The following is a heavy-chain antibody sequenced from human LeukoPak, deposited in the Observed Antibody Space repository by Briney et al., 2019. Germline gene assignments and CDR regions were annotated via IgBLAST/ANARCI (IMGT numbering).Heavy chain of an antibody. Sequence: GGSLRLSCAASGFTVSTNYMSWVRQAPGKGLEWVSLIYSGGNTNYADSAKGRFTISRENAENSFYLQMNSLRAGDTAVYYCAREGGGDRRGAFDIWGQGTMVTVSS. CDR3: AREGGGDRRGAFDI. D-gene: IGHD2-21*02. CDR1: GFTVSTNY. V-gene: IGHV3-53*01. CDR2: IYSGGNT. J-gene: IGHJ3*02.